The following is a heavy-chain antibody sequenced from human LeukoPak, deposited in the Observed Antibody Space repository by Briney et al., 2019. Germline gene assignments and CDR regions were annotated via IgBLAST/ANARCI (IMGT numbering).Heavy chain of an antibody. CDR3: AGAISKGAGTDS. CDR1: GFTFSSYG. CDR2: IWHDGSRT. V-gene: IGHV3-33*03. Sequence: GGSLRLSCAASGFTFSSYGMHWVRRAPGKGLEWVAVIWHDGSRTHYADSLRGRFSISRDNSKDTAFLQMNSLTAEDTATYYCAGAISKGAGTDSWGQGTQVTVSS. J-gene: IGHJ4*02. D-gene: IGHD1-26*01.